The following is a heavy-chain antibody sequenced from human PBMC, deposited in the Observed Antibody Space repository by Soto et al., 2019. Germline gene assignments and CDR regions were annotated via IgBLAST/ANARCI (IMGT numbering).Heavy chain of an antibody. CDR1: GFTFSSYA. CDR2: ISGSGANT. Sequence: EVQLLDSGGGLVQPGGSLRLSCAASGFTFSSYAMSWVRQAPGKGLGWVSAISGSGANTYYADSVKGRFTISRDNSKNTSYLQPNSLRAEDSAMYYCVRERSGYSYADTWGQGTLVTVSS. V-gene: IGHV3-23*01. CDR3: VRERSGYSYADT. D-gene: IGHD5-18*01. J-gene: IGHJ5*02.